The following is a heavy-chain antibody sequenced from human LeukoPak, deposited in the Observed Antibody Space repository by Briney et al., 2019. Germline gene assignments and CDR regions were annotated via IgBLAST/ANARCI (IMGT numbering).Heavy chain of an antibody. CDR1: GFTFSSYA. D-gene: IGHD4-11*01. CDR3: ARASTYFVY. V-gene: IGHV3-30*04. J-gene: IGHJ4*02. CDR2: ISYDGSNK. Sequence: GGSLRLSCAASGFTFSSYAMHWVRQAPGKGLEWVAVISYDGSNKYYADSVKGRFTISRDNSKNTLYLQMNSLRAEDTAVYYCARASTYFVYWGQGTLVTVSS.